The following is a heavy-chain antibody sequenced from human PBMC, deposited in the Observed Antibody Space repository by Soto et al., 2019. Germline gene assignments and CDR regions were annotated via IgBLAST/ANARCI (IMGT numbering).Heavy chain of an antibody. CDR2: ISGYNGDT. Sequence: QGHLVQSEAEVKKSGASVKVSCKASGYTFTRYGISWVRQAPGQGLEWLGGISGYNGDTNYAQKFHGRVSMTIDKSTTTAYMELRSLTSDDPAVYYCAKNGQPPYYYYGLDVWGQGTKATVSS. J-gene: IGHJ6*02. CDR1: GYTFTRYG. V-gene: IGHV1-18*01. CDR3: AKNGQPPYYYYGLDV. D-gene: IGHD2-8*01.